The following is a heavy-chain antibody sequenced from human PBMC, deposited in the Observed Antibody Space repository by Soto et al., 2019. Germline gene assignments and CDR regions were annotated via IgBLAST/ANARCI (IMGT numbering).Heavy chain of an antibody. CDR1: GFTFSYG. D-gene: IGHD2-15*01. CDR3: AKLVIVYCSGNTCDDY. Sequence: VQLLESGGGLIQPGGSLRLSCAAYGFTFSYGIHWLRQAPGKGLEWVAYISYDSSNKFYGDSVKGRFTISRDNSKNTQFLQMNSLRAEDTAVYYCAKLVIVYCSGNTCDDYWGQGTLVAVSS. V-gene: IGHV3-30*18. CDR2: ISYDSSNK. J-gene: IGHJ4*02.